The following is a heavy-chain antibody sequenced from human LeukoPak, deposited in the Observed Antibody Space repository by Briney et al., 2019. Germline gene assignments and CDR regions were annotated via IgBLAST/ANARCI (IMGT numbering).Heavy chain of an antibody. Sequence: ASVKVSCKASGYTFTGYYMHWVRQAPGQGLEWMGWINPNSGGTNYAQKIQGWVTMTRDTSISTAYMELSRLRSDDTAVYYCARDSSGWYLPGYFDYWGQGTLVTVPS. CDR1: GYTFTGYY. V-gene: IGHV1-2*04. D-gene: IGHD6-19*01. J-gene: IGHJ4*02. CDR2: INPNSGGT. CDR3: ARDSSGWYLPGYFDY.